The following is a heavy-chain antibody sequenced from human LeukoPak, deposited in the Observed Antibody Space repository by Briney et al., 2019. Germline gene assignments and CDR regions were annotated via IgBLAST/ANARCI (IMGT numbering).Heavy chain of an antibody. CDR3: ARDSSGCPVGGNYYYYYYIDV. CDR2: ISNDASET. CDR1: GFSLSTYG. Sequence: GGSLRLSCAPSGFSLSTYGMHWVPHAPGKGLDWVSYISNDASETNPADSVKGRFTISRDNSKYTLYLQMNTLRPEDTAVYYCARDSSGCPVGGNYYYYYYIDVWGKGTTVTISS. J-gene: IGHJ6*03. V-gene: IGHV3-30*19. D-gene: IGHD6-19*01.